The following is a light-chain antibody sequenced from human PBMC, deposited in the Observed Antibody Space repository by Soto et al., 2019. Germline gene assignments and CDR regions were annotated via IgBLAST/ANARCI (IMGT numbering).Light chain of an antibody. CDR2: AAS. CDR1: QSISSY. Sequence: AGRASQSISSYLNWYQQKPGKAPKLLIYAASTLQSGVPSRFSGSGSEKDFRLTIRSLQPDDFATYYCQALNTDLLRFGGGTKVDIK. J-gene: IGKJ4*01. V-gene: IGKV1-39*02. CDR3: QALNTDLLR.